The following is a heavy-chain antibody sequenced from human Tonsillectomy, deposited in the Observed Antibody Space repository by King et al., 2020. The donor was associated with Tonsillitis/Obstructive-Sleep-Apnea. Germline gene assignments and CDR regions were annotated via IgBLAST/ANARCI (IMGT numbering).Heavy chain of an antibody. CDR1: GFTFSSYA. V-gene: IGHV3-64D*06. J-gene: IGHJ4*02. CDR3: VKSRDRTIFGVVIMGYY. D-gene: IGHD3-3*01. CDR2: ISSNGGST. Sequence: VQLVESGGGLVQPGGSLRLSCSASGFTFSSYAMHWVRQAPGKGLEYVSAISSNGGSTYYADSVKGRFTISRDNSKNTLYLQMSSLRAEDTAVDYCVKSRDRTIFGVVIMGYYWGQGTLVTVSS.